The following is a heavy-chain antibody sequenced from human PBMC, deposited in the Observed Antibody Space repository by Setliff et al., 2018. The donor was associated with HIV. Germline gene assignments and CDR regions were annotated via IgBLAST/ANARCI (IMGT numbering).Heavy chain of an antibody. CDR1: GFTFSNAW. CDR2: VKSKADGGTI. J-gene: IGHJ4*02. D-gene: IGHD1-26*01. CDR3: VTGSQLPMDY. V-gene: IGHV3-15*01. Sequence: GGSLRLSCAASGFTFSNAWMIWVRQAPGKGLEWVGRVKSKADGGTIDYAAPVKGRFTISRDGSKNTLYLQMNSLTTDDTAVYFCVTGSQLPMDYWGQGTLVTVSS.